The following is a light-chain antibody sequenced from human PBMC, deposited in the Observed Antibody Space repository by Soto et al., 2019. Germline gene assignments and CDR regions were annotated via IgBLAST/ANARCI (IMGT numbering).Light chain of an antibody. CDR3: QQSYSTPYT. Sequence: DIQMTQSPSSLSASVGDRVTITCRSSQSVDNHLNWYQQKIGQAPKLLIYAASSLQSGVPSRFSGSGSGTDFTLNISSLQPEDFATYYCQQSYSTPYTFGQGTKLEIK. CDR1: QSVDNH. CDR2: AAS. V-gene: IGKV1-39*01. J-gene: IGKJ2*01.